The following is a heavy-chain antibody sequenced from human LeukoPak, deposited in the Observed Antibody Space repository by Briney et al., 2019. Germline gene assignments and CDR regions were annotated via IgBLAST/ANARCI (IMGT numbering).Heavy chain of an antibody. Sequence: GGSLRLSCAASGFTFDDYGMSWVRQAPGKGLEWVSGINWNGGSTGYADSVKGRFTISRDNAKNSLYLQMNSLRAEDMALYHCARAHGYSSYAFDIWGQGTMVTVSS. V-gene: IGHV3-20*01. J-gene: IGHJ3*02. CDR2: INWNGGST. CDR3: ARAHGYSSYAFDI. CDR1: GFTFDDYG. D-gene: IGHD6-13*01.